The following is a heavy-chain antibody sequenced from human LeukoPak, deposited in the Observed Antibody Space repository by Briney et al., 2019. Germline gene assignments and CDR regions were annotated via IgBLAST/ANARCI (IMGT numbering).Heavy chain of an antibody. Sequence: SDTLSLTCTVSGGSISSSSYYWGWIRQPPGKGLEWIGSIYYSGSTYYNPSLKSRVTISVDTSKNQFSLKLSSVTAADTAVYYCARVTGYGSSWYWRGFDYWGQGTLVTVSS. CDR3: ARVTGYGSSWYWRGFDY. CDR2: IYYSGST. V-gene: IGHV4-39*01. CDR1: GGSISSSSYY. D-gene: IGHD6-13*01. J-gene: IGHJ4*02.